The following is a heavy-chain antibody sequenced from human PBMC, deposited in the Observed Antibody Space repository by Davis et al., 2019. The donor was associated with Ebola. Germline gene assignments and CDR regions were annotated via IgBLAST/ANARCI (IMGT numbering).Heavy chain of an antibody. V-gene: IGHV1-69*13. CDR3: ARGSPTYYYGSGSYEGGWFDP. Sequence: SVKVSCKASGGTFSSYAISWVRQAPRQGLEWMGGIIPIFGTANYAQKFQGRVTITADESTSTAYMELSSLRYEDTAVYYCARGSPTYYYGSGSYEGGWFDPWGQGTLVTVSS. CDR2: IIPIFGTA. D-gene: IGHD3-10*01. CDR1: GGTFSSYA. J-gene: IGHJ5*02.